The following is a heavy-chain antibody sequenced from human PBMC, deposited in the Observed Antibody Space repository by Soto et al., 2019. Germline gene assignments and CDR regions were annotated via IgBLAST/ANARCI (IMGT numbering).Heavy chain of an antibody. CDR2: ISASGGT. Sequence: EVQLLESGGDLVQPGGSLRLSCAASGFTFHPYALTWVRQAPGKGLEWVSSISASGGTYFADSVKGRFTISRDNSKSTLFLQMNSLRVEDTAVYYCAKDAGRQIVLLPVANYFDYWGQGTLVTVSS. V-gene: IGHV3-23*01. CDR1: GFTFHPYA. D-gene: IGHD2-2*01. CDR3: AKDAGRQIVLLPVANYFDY. J-gene: IGHJ4*02.